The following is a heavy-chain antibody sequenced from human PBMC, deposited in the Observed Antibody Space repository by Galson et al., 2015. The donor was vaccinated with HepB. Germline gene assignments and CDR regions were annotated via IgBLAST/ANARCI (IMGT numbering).Heavy chain of an antibody. Sequence: SLRLSCAASGFTFGDYAMSWVRQAPGKGLEWVGFIRSKAYGGTTEYAASVKGRFTISRDDSKSIAYLQMNSLKTEDTAVYYCTRDSDGVITDDAFDIWGQGTMVTVSS. CDR3: TRDSDGVITDDAFDI. J-gene: IGHJ3*02. CDR2: IRSKAYGGTT. D-gene: IGHD3-22*01. CDR1: GFTFGDYA. V-gene: IGHV3-49*04.